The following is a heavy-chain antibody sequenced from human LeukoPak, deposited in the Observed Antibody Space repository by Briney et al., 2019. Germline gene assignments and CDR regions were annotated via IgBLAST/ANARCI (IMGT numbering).Heavy chain of an antibody. CDR2: ISYDGSNK. Sequence: PGGSLRLSCAASGFTFSSYAMHWVRQAPGKGLEWVAVISYDGSNKYYADSVKGRFTISRDNPKNTLYLQMNSLRAEDTAVYYCARQEGPDFDYWGQGTLVTVSS. CDR3: ARQEGPDFDY. CDR1: GFTFSSYA. J-gene: IGHJ4*02. V-gene: IGHV3-30-3*01.